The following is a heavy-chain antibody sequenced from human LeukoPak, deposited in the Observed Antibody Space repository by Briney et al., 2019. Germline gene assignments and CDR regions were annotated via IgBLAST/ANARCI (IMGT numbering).Heavy chain of an antibody. V-gene: IGHV3-30*18. CDR2: ISYDGSNK. Sequence: PGGSLRLSCAASGFTFRSYGMHWVRQAPGKGLEWVAVISYDGSNKYYADSVKGRFTISRDNSQNTLFLQMNSLRTEDTAVYYCAKDRPLGDTYYDSSGYGLDNWGQGTLVTVSS. CDR1: GFTFRSYG. J-gene: IGHJ4*02. D-gene: IGHD3-22*01. CDR3: AKDRPLGDTYYDSSGYGLDN.